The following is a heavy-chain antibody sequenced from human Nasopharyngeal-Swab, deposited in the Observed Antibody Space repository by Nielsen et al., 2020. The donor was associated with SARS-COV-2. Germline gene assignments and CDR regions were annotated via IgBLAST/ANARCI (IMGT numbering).Heavy chain of an antibody. CDR3: ARQFRGYYDSSGPLSWFDP. V-gene: IGHV5-10-1*01. J-gene: IGHJ5*02. Sequence: LRQMPGKGLKWMGRIDPSDSYTNYSPSFQGHVTISADMSISTAYLQWSSLKASDTAMYYCARQFRGYYDSSGPLSWFDPWGKGTLVTVSS. CDR2: IDPSDSYT. D-gene: IGHD3-22*01.